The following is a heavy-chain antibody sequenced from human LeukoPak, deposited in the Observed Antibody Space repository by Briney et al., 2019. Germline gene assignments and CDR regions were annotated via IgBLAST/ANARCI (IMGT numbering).Heavy chain of an antibody. J-gene: IGHJ6*03. V-gene: IGHV4-59*01. Sequence: SETLSLTCTVSGGSISSYYWSWIRQPPGKGLEWIGYIYYSGSTNYNPSLKSRVTISVDTSKNQFSLKLSSVTAADTAVYYCARLRSVTAIPFSRYYYYMDVWGKGTTVTVSS. D-gene: IGHD2-21*02. CDR1: GGSISSYY. CDR2: IYYSGST. CDR3: ARLRSVTAIPFSRYYYYMDV.